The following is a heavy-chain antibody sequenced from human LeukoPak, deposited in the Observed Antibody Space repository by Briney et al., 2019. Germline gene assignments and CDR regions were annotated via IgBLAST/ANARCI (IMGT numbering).Heavy chain of an antibody. D-gene: IGHD4-11*01. V-gene: IGHV1-69*01. J-gene: IGHJ4*02. CDR2: IIPIFGTA. CDR1: GGTFSSYA. Sequence: SSVKVSCKASGGTFSSYAISWVRQAPGQGLEWMGGIIPIFGTANYAQKFQGRVTITADESTSTAYMELSSLRSEDTAVYYCARDRDPMVDYSNYEFDYWGQGTLSPSPQ. CDR3: ARDRDPMVDYSNYEFDY.